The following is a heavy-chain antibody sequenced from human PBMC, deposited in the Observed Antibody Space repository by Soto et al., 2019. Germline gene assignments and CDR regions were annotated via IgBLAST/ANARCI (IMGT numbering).Heavy chain of an antibody. D-gene: IGHD3-10*01. CDR1: GFTFRNYA. J-gene: IGHJ5*02. Sequence: EVQLLESGGGLVQPGGSLRLSCAASGFTFRNYAMSWVRQTPGKGLEWVSSIHGEGAGTYYADSVKGRFTVSRDDSKDTLYRQMGSLRVDVTAVYYCPKDGAPRNGDWDWFDPWGQGTLVTV. V-gene: IGHV3-23*01. CDR2: IHGEGAGT. CDR3: PKDGAPRNGDWDWFDP.